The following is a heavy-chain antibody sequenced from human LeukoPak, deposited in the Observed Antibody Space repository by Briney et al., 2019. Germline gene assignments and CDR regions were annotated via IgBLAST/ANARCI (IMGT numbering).Heavy chain of an antibody. CDR2: INPNSGGT. CDR3: ARDDGSVFYFDY. Sequence: ASVKVSRKASGYTFTGYYMHWVRQAPGQGLEWMGWINPNSGGTNFPQKFQGRVTMTRDMSIRTAYMELSRLTSDDTAVYYCARDDGSVFYFDYWGQGTLVTVSS. CDR1: GYTFTGYY. D-gene: IGHD3-10*01. J-gene: IGHJ4*02. V-gene: IGHV1-2*02.